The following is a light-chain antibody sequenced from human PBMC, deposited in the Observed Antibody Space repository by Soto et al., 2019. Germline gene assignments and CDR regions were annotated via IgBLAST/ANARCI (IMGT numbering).Light chain of an antibody. J-gene: IGKJ5*01. V-gene: IGKV3-20*01. CDR1: QSVSSSS. Sequence: IVLTQSPGTLSLSPGERATLSCRASQSVSSSSFVWYPRKPGQAPRLLIYGASRSATGIPDRFSGSGSGTDFTLTISRLEPEEFAVYYCQQYGSALSITFGQGTRLVIK. CDR3: QQYGSALSIT. CDR2: GAS.